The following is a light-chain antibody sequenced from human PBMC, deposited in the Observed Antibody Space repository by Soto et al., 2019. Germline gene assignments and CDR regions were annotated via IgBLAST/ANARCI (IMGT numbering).Light chain of an antibody. CDR3: QQTDSTPLT. J-gene: IGKJ4*01. Sequence: DIQMTQSPSSLSAAVGDRVTITCRASQSISVYLNWYQHKPGKAPNLLIYVASNLQTGVPSRFSGSGSGTEFTLIISSLQPEDSATYYCQQTDSTPLTFGGGTKVDIK. V-gene: IGKV1-39*01. CDR2: VAS. CDR1: QSISVY.